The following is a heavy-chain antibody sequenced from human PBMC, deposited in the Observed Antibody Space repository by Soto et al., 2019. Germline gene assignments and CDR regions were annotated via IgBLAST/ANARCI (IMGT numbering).Heavy chain of an antibody. D-gene: IGHD3-9*01. CDR3: TRVRARGIYFRPIDY. Sequence: GGSLRLSCTASGFTFGDYAMSWFRQAPGKGLEWVGFIRSKAYGGTTEYAASVKGRFTISRDDSKSIAYLQMNSLKTEDTAVYYCTRVRARGIYFRPIDYWGQGTLVTVSS. CDR1: GFTFGDYA. J-gene: IGHJ4*02. V-gene: IGHV3-49*03. CDR2: IRSKAYGGTT.